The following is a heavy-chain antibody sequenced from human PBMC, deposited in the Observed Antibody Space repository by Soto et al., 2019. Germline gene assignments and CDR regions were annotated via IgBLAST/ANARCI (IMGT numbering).Heavy chain of an antibody. CDR1: GGSISSGGYY. Sequence: QVQLQESGPGLVKPSQTLSLTCTVSGGSISSGGYYWSWIRQHPGKGLEWIGYIYYSGSTYYNPSLKRRVTISVDTSKNQFSLKLSSVTAADTAVYYCARDSEDGYNLDYWGQGTLVTVSS. D-gene: IGHD5-12*01. V-gene: IGHV4-31*03. J-gene: IGHJ4*02. CDR3: ARDSEDGYNLDY. CDR2: IYYSGST.